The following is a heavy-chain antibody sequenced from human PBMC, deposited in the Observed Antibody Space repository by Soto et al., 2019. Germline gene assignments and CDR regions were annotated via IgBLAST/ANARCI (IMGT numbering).Heavy chain of an antibody. CDR3: ARREIQGPIDY. Sequence: QVQLQESGPGLVKPSDTLSLTCAVSAYSISSSNWWGWIRQPPGKGLEWIGYIYYSGTTYYNPSLKNRVTMSVDTSKNQFSLKLTSVTAVDTAVYYCARREIQGPIDYWGQGTLVTVSS. CDR1: AYSISSSNW. J-gene: IGHJ4*02. V-gene: IGHV4-28*01. CDR2: IYYSGTT. D-gene: IGHD1-26*01.